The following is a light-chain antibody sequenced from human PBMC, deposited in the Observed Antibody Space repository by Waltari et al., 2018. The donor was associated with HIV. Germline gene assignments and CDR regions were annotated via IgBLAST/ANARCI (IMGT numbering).Light chain of an antibody. J-gene: IGLJ1*01. CDR1: TPTIRNSH. Sequence: QSVLTQPPSVSAVLGPKVTISSPGSTPTIRNSHVSVFQRLPGTAPQLLLYDNSERPSGIPDRFSGSKSGTSATLGSTGLQTGDEADYYCGTWDSSLSAVVFGTGTKVTVL. CDR3: GTWDSSLSAVV. CDR2: DNS. V-gene: IGLV1-51*01.